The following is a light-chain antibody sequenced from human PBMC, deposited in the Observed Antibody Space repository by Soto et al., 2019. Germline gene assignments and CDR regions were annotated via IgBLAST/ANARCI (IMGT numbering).Light chain of an antibody. V-gene: IGKV3-15*01. CDR1: QGIGDT. CDR2: DTS. J-gene: IGKJ4*01. CDR3: QPYNNWPLT. Sequence: EVVMRQSPSTLSVSPGEGATVSCRASQGIGDTLAWYQHKPGQTPRLLIYDTSTRATGVPTRFSGSRSGAEFTLTINSLQSEDFAVYYCQPYNNWPLTFGGGTKVDIK.